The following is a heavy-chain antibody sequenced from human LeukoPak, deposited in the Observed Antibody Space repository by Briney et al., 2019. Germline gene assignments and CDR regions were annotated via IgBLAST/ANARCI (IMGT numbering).Heavy chain of an antibody. CDR2: IRYDGSNK. Sequence: GGFLRLSCAASGFTFSSYGMHWVRQAPGKGLEWVAFIRYDGSNKYYADSVKGRFTISRDNSKNTLYLQMNSLRAEDTAVYYCAKGPIAVAVYYFDYWGQGTLVTVSS. D-gene: IGHD6-19*01. V-gene: IGHV3-30*02. CDR3: AKGPIAVAVYYFDY. J-gene: IGHJ4*02. CDR1: GFTFSSYG.